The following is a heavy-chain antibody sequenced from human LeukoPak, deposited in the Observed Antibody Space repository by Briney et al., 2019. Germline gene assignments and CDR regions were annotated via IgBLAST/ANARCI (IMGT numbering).Heavy chain of an antibody. Sequence: PSETLSLTYTVSGGSISRSSYYWGWIRQPPGKGLEWIGSIYYSGSTYYNPSLNSRVTISVDTSKNQCSRKLSSVSAADTAVYYCARLQRRSSSSWYHGYYYYMDVWGKGTTVTVSS. CDR2: IYYSGST. V-gene: IGHV4-39*01. CDR3: ARLQRRSSSSWYHGYYYYMDV. CDR1: GGSISRSSYY. J-gene: IGHJ6*03. D-gene: IGHD6-13*01.